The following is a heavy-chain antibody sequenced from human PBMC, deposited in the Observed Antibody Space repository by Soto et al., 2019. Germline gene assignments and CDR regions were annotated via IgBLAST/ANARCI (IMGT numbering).Heavy chain of an antibody. D-gene: IGHD4-17*01. Sequence: SETLSLTCSVSGGSVTNSSYYWGWIRQSPGKGLEWIGSVYYRGRSYSKSSVKSRVTISVDTSKNRFSPSLNSVTASDTAVYFCVSQRTTVPTQAYFDYWGPGALVTVSS. CDR1: GGSVTNSSYY. V-gene: IGHV4-39*01. CDR2: VYYRGRS. J-gene: IGHJ4*02. CDR3: VSQRTTVPTQAYFDY.